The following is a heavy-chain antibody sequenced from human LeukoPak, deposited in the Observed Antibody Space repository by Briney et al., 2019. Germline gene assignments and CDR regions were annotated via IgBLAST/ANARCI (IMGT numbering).Heavy chain of an antibody. Sequence: GASVKVSCKVSGHTLTELSMHWVRQAPGKGLEWMGGFDPEDGETIYAQEFQGRVTMTEDTSTDTAYMQLSSLRSEDTAVYYCATGGRYCSSTSCYLGWFDPWGQGTLVTVSS. J-gene: IGHJ5*02. V-gene: IGHV1-24*01. CDR1: GHTLTELS. CDR3: ATGGRYCSSTSCYLGWFDP. D-gene: IGHD2-2*01. CDR2: FDPEDGET.